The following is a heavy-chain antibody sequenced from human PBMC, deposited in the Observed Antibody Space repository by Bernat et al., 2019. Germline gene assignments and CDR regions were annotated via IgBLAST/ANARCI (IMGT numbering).Heavy chain of an antibody. D-gene: IGHD2-15*01. Sequence: QVQLQQWGAGLLKPSETLSLTCAVYGGSFSGYYWSWIRQPPGKGLEWIGEINHSGSTNYNPSLKSRVTISVDTSKNQFSLKLSSMTAADTAVYYCARGFGYCSGGSCYGRFYYYYYMDVWGKGTTVTVSS. V-gene: IGHV4-34*01. J-gene: IGHJ6*03. CDR2: INHSGST. CDR1: GGSFSGYY. CDR3: ARGFGYCSGGSCYGRFYYYYYMDV.